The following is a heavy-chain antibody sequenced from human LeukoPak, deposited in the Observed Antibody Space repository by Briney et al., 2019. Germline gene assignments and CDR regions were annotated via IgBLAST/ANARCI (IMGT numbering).Heavy chain of an antibody. CDR2: ISAYNGNT. V-gene: IGHV1-18*01. CDR3: ARTVTVTTLPYYYYGMDV. J-gene: IGHJ6*02. D-gene: IGHD4-17*01. CDR1: GYTFTSYG. Sequence: ASVKVSCKASGYTFTSYGISWVRQAPGQGLEWMGWISAYNGNTDYSQKFQGRVTITRDTSASTAYMELSSLRSEDTAVYYCARTVTVTTLPYYYYGMDVWGQGTTVTVSS.